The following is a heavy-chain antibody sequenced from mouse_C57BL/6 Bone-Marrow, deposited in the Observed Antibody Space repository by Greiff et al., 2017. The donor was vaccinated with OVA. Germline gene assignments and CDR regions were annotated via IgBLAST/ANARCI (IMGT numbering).Heavy chain of an antibody. CDR3: AREGLGSHYLAWFAY. Sequence: QVQLQQPGAELVKPGASVKLSCKASGYTFTSYWMHWVKQRPGQGLEWIGMIHPNSGSTNYNEKFKSKATLTVDKSSSTAYMQLSSLTSEDSAVYDCAREGLGSHYLAWFAYWGQGTLVTVSA. CDR1: GYTFTSYW. CDR2: IHPNSGST. J-gene: IGHJ3*01. D-gene: IGHD2-5*01. V-gene: IGHV1-64*01.